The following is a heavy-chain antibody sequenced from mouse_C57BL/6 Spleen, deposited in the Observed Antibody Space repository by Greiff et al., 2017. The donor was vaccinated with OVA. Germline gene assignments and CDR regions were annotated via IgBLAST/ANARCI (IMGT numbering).Heavy chain of an antibody. J-gene: IGHJ3*01. CDR2: IYPGDGDT. V-gene: IGHV1-82*01. CDR1: GYAFSSSW. Sequence: VQLQQSGPELVKPGASVKISCKASGYAFSSSWMNWVKQRPGKGLEWIGRIYPGDGDTNYNGKFKGKATLTADKSSSTAYMQLSSLTSEDSAVYFCARAPNWEKAWFAYWGQGTLVTVSA. D-gene: IGHD4-1*01. CDR3: ARAPNWEKAWFAY.